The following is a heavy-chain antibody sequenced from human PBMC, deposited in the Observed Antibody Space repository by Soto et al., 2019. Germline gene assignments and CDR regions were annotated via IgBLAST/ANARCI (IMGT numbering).Heavy chain of an antibody. CDR2: IYYSGST. D-gene: IGHD1-26*01. CDR1: GGSISSSDYY. J-gene: IGHJ5*02. Sequence: PSETLSLTCTVSGGSISSSDYYWSWIRQPPGKGLEWIGYIYYSGSTNYNPSLKSRVTISVDTSKNQFSLKLSSVTAADTAVYYCARDGRVSSGSGSYFEEHWFDPWGQGTLVTVSS. V-gene: IGHV4-61*08. CDR3: ARDGRVSSGSGSYFEEHWFDP.